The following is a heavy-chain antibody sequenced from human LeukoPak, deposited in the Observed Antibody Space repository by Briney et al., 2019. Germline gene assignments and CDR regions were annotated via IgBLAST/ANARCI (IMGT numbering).Heavy chain of an antibody. J-gene: IGHJ4*02. CDR3: ARAGGVKTAALDLDY. D-gene: IGHD6-25*01. Sequence: PSETLSLTCSVSGGSISDYSWSWIRQPPGKGLEWIGNIYYSGSANHNPSLKSRVTISRDTSKNQFSLKLTSVTTADTAVYYCARAGGVKTAALDLDYWGQGILVTVSS. CDR1: GGSISDYS. V-gene: IGHV4-59*01. CDR2: IYYSGSA.